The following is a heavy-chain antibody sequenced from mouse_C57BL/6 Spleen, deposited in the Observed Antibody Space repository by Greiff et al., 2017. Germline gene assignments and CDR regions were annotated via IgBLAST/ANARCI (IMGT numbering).Heavy chain of an antibody. CDR3: ARDRGYGSSYVAMDY. CDR2: ISDGGSYT. D-gene: IGHD1-1*01. V-gene: IGHV5-4*01. J-gene: IGHJ4*01. CDR1: GFTFSSYA. Sequence: EVQLVESGGGLVKPGGSLKLSCAASGFTFSSYAMSWVRQTPEKRLEWVATISDGGSYTYYPDNVKGRFTISRDNAKNNLYLQMSHLKSEDTAMYYCARDRGYGSSYVAMDYWGQGTSVTVSS.